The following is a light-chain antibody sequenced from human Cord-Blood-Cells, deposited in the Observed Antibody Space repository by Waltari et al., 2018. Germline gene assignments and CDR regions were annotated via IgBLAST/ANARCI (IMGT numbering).Light chain of an antibody. CDR3: QQYNSYSYS. Sequence: DIQMTQSPSTLSASVGDRVTITCRASQSISSWLAWYQQKPGKAPKLLIYKACSLESGVQSRFSGSGSGTEFTLTISSLQPDDFATYYCQQYNSYSYSFGQGTKLEIK. CDR1: QSISSW. CDR2: KAC. J-gene: IGKJ2*03. V-gene: IGKV1-5*03.